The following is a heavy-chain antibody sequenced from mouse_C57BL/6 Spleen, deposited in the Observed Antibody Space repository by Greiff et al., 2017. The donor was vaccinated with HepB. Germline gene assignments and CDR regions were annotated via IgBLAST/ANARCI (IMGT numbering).Heavy chain of an antibody. D-gene: IGHD1-1*01. CDR3: ARGGDYYYGSSLYYFDY. J-gene: IGHJ2*01. CDR2: ISDGGSYT. V-gene: IGHV5-4*03. CDR1: GFTFSSYA. Sequence: EVKLMESGGGLVKPGGSLKLSCAASGFTFSSYAMSWVRQTPEKRLEWVATISDGGSYTYYPDNVKGRFTISRDNAKNNLYLQMSHLKSEDTAMYYCARGGDYYYGSSLYYFDYWGQGTTLTVSS.